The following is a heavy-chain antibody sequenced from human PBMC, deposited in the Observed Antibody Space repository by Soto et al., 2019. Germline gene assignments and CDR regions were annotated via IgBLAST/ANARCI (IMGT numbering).Heavy chain of an antibody. J-gene: IGHJ4*02. Sequence: QVQLVESGGGVVQPGRSLRLSCAASGFTFSSYGMHWVRQAPGKGLEWVAVIWYDGSNKYYADSVKGRFTISRDNSKNTLYLQINSLRAEDTAVYYCARDLAAAGTKPDYWGQGTLVTVSS. CDR2: IWYDGSNK. D-gene: IGHD6-13*01. V-gene: IGHV3-33*01. CDR3: ARDLAAAGTKPDY. CDR1: GFTFSSYG.